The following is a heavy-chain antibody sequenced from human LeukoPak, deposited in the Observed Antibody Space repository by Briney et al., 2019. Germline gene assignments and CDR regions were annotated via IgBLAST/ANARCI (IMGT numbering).Heavy chain of an antibody. CDR1: GFTFSNYW. D-gene: IGHD3-3*01. J-gene: IGHJ4*02. CDR2: INQTGSEK. Sequence: GGSLRLSCAASGFTFSNYWMSWVRQAPGKGLEWVANINQTGSEKYYVDSVKGRFTISRDNAKNSLFLQMNSLRAEDTAVYYCAREYYDFWSGYRWGQGTLVTVSS. V-gene: IGHV3-7*01. CDR3: AREYYDFWSGYR.